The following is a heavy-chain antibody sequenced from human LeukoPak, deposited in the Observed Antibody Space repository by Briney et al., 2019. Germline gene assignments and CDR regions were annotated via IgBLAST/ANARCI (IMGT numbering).Heavy chain of an antibody. D-gene: IGHD3-22*01. V-gene: IGHV4-34*01. CDR1: GGSFSGYD. Sequence: PSETLSLTYALYGGSFSGYDWSWIRQPPGKGLEWIEEINHSGSTNYNPSLKSRVTISVDTSKNQFSLKLSSVTAADTAVYYCAKDPGLGYYSSHFDYWGQGTLVTVSS. CDR2: INHSGST. J-gene: IGHJ4*02. CDR3: AKDPGLGYYSSHFDY.